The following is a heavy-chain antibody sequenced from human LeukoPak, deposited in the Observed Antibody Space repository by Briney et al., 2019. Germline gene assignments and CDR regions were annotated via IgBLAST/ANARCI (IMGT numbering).Heavy chain of an antibody. CDR1: GYRFNTYW. CDR2: IYPGDSDP. V-gene: IGHV5-51*01. J-gene: IGHJ2*01. D-gene: IGHD3-22*01. Sequence: GESLKISRKGSGYRFNTYWIAWVRQMPGKGLEWMGIIYPGDSDPRYRPSFQGQVTMSADKSISTAYLQWNSLKASDTAMYYCARVHDSSGYYWYFDLWGRGTLATVSS. CDR3: ARVHDSSGYYWYFDL.